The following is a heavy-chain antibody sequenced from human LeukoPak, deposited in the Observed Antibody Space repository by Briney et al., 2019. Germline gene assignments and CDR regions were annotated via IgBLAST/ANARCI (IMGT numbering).Heavy chain of an antibody. CDR1: GYTFTSYD. D-gene: IGHD3-22*01. Sequence: GASVKVSCKASGYTFTSYDINWVRQATGQGLEWMGSMNPNSGNTGYAQKFQGRVTMTRNTSISTAYMELSSLRSEDTAVYYCARGRKFYYARAFDIWGQGTMVTVSS. CDR2: MNPNSGNT. V-gene: IGHV1-8*01. CDR3: ARGRKFYYARAFDI. J-gene: IGHJ3*02.